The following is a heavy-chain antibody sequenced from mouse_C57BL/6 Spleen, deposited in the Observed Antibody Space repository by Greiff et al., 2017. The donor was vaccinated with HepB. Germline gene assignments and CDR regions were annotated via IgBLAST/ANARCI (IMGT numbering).Heavy chain of an antibody. CDR1: GYAFTNYL. J-gene: IGHJ1*03. Sequence: QVQLQQSGAELVRPGTSVKVSCKASGYAFTNYLIEWVKQRPGQGLEWIGVINPGSGGTNYNEKFKGKATLTADKSSSTAYMQLSSLTSEDSAVYFCARYYYGSSDEGYFDVWGTGTTVTVSS. CDR2: INPGSGGT. D-gene: IGHD1-1*01. V-gene: IGHV1-54*01. CDR3: ARYYYGSSDEGYFDV.